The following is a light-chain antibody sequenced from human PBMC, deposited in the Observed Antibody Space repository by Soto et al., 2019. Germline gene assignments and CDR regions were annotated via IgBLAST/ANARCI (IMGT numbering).Light chain of an antibody. Sequence: QSALTQPASVSGSPGQSITISCTGTISDVGGYNSVSWYQPHPGKAPKLLIYDVTYRPSGVSNRFSGSKSGNTASLTISGLKAEDEADYYCSSYTSSSTMVVGGGTKLTVL. J-gene: IGLJ2*01. CDR3: SSYTSSSTMV. V-gene: IGLV2-14*03. CDR2: DVT. CDR1: ISDVGGYNS.